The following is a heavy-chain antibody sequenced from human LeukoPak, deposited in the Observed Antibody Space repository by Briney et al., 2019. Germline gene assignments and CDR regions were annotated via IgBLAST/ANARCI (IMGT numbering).Heavy chain of an antibody. Sequence: SETLSLTCTVSGGSISSYYWSWIRQPPGKGLEWIGYIYYSGSTNYTPSLKSRVTISVDTSKNQFSLKLSSVTAADTAVYYCARLGITIFGVAVEAFDIWGQGTMVTVSS. CDR1: GGSISSYY. D-gene: IGHD3-3*01. J-gene: IGHJ3*02. CDR3: ARLGITIFGVAVEAFDI. CDR2: IYYSGST. V-gene: IGHV4-59*01.